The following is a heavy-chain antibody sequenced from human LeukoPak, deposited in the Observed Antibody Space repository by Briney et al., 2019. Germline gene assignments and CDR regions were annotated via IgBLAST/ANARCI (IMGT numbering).Heavy chain of an antibody. V-gene: IGHV3-33*01. CDR3: ATHRGY. Sequence: GGSLRLSCAASGFTFSTYGVHWVRQAPGKGLEWVAVIWPDGSNKYYADSVKGRFTISRDNSKNTLYLQMNSLRAEDTAVYYCATHRGYWGQGTLVTVSS. CDR1: GFTFSTYG. J-gene: IGHJ4*02. CDR2: IWPDGSNK. D-gene: IGHD2-21*01.